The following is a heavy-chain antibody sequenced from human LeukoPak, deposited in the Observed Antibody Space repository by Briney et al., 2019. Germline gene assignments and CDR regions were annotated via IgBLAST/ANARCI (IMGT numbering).Heavy chain of an antibody. Sequence: SQTLSLTCAISGDSVSSNSAAWNWIRQSPSRGLEWLGRTYYRSKWYNHYAVSVKSRITINPDTSKNQFSLQLNSVTPEDTAVYYCARGSTVVTPHNWFDPWGQGTLVTVSS. V-gene: IGHV6-1*01. D-gene: IGHD4-23*01. CDR1: GDSVSSNSAA. CDR2: TYYRSKWYN. J-gene: IGHJ5*02. CDR3: ARGSTVVTPHNWFDP.